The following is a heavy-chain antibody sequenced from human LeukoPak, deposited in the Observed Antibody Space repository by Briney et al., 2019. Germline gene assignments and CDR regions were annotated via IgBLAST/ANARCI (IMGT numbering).Heavy chain of an antibody. D-gene: IGHD6-13*01. Sequence: GASVKVSCKASGGTFSSYSISWVRQAPGQGLEWMGGIIPIFGTANSAEKFQGRVTITTDESTTPAYMKLSSVRSEATAVYYCARGLISAAGVIDYWGQGTLVTVSS. CDR3: ARGLISAAGVIDY. V-gene: IGHV1-69*05. J-gene: IGHJ4*02. CDR1: GGTFSSYS. CDR2: IIPIFGTA.